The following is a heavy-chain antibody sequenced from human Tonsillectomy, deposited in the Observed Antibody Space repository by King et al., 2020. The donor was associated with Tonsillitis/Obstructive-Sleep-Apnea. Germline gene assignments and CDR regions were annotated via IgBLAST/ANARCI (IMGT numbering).Heavy chain of an antibody. CDR2: IYWDDDK. J-gene: IGHJ4*02. D-gene: IGHD3-3*01. CDR3: AHRRGDFWSGYLDY. CDR1: GFSLSTSGVG. V-gene: IGHV2-5*02. Sequence: VTLKESGPTLVKPTQTLTLTCTFSGFSLSTSGVGVGWIRQPPGKALGWLAVIYWDDDKRYSPSLKSRLTITKETSKNQVVLTMTNKDPVDTATYYCAHRRGDFWSGYLDYWGQGTLVTVSS.